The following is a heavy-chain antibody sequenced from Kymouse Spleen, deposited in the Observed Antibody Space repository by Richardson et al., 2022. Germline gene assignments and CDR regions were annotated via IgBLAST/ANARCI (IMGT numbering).Heavy chain of an antibody. J-gene: IGHJ4*02. D-gene: IGHD1-7*01. V-gene: IGHV3-72*01. Sequence: EVQLVESGGGLVQPGGSLRLSCAASGFTFSDHYMDWVRQAPGKGLEWVGRTRNKANSYTTEYAASVKGRFTISRDDSKNSLYLQMNSLKTEDTAVYYCARDSGTTEDYWGQGTLVTVSS. CDR3: ARDSGTTEDY. CDR1: GFTFSDHY. CDR2: TRNKANSYTT.